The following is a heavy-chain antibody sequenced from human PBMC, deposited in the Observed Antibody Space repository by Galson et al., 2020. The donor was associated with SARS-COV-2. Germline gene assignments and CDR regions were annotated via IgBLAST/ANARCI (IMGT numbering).Heavy chain of an antibody. CDR1: GFTFSSYG. CDR3: ARMRPYCSSTSCYHDYYGMDV. CDR2: IWYDGSNK. Sequence: GESLKISCAASGFTFSSYGMHWVRQAPGKGLEWVAVIWYDGSNKYYADSVKRRFTISRDNSKNTLYLQMNSLRAEDTAVYYCARMRPYCSSTSCYHDYYGMDVWGQGTTVTVSS. J-gene: IGHJ6*02. D-gene: IGHD2-2*01. V-gene: IGHV3-33*01.